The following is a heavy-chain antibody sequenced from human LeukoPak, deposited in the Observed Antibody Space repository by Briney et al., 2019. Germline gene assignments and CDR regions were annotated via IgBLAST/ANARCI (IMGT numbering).Heavy chain of an antibody. CDR1: GGTFSSYA. D-gene: IGHD3-16*01. J-gene: IGHJ3*02. V-gene: IGHV1-69*04. CDR2: IIPIRGIA. Sequence: GSSVKVSCKASGGTFSSYAISWGRQAPGQGLEWMGSIIPIRGIANYAQKFQGRVTITADKSTSPASMELSSLRSEDPAVYYCARGEGGGALDIWGQGTMVTVSS. CDR3: ARGEGGGALDI.